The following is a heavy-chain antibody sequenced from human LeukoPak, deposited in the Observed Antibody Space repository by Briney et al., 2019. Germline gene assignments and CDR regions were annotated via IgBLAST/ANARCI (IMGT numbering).Heavy chain of an antibody. V-gene: IGHV3-33*01. D-gene: IGHD3-22*01. Sequence: PGGSLRLSCAASRFTFSSYGMHWVRQAPGKGLEWVAVIWYDGSNKYYADSVKGRFTISRDNSKNTLYLQMNSLRAEDTAVYYCARGQPYYYDSSGYYYGDYWGQGTLVTVSS. CDR1: RFTFSSYG. J-gene: IGHJ4*02. CDR3: ARGQPYYYDSSGYYYGDY. CDR2: IWYDGSNK.